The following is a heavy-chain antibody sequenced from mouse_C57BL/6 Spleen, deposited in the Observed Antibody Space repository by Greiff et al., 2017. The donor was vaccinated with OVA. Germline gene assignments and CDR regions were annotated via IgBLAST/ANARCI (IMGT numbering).Heavy chain of an antibody. J-gene: IGHJ2*01. CDR1: GYAFTNYL. D-gene: IGHD2-1*01. CDR3: ARGGIYYCTSGFDY. V-gene: IGHV1-54*01. CDR2: INPGSGGT. Sequence: QVQLQQSGAELVRPGTSVKVSCKASGYAFTNYLIEWVKQRPGQGLEWIGVINPGSGGTNYNEQFKGKATLTADKSSSTAYMQLRSLTSEDSAVSFCARGGIYYCTSGFDYWAPGTTLPVSS.